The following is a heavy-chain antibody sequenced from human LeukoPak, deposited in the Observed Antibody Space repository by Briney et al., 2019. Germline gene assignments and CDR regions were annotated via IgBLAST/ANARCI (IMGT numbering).Heavy chain of an antibody. V-gene: IGHV3-7*03. CDR3: ARGGGLDV. CDR1: GFTFSRYW. CDR2: INHNGNVN. J-gene: IGHJ6*02. Sequence: GGSLRLSCVGSGFTFSRYWLNWVRQAPGKGLEWVASINHNGNVNYYVDSVKGRFTISRDNAKNSLYLQMSNLRAEDTAVYFCARGGGLDVWGQGATVTVSS. D-gene: IGHD3-16*01.